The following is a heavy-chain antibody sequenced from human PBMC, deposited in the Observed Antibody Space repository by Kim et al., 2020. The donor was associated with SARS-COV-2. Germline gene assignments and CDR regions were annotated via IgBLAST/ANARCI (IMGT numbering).Heavy chain of an antibody. Sequence: GGSLRLSCAASGFTFSSYGMHWVRQAPGKGLEWVAVIWYDGSNKYYADSVKGRFTISRDNSKNTLYLQMNSLRAEDTAVYSCAREEYYYDSSSFDYWGQGPLVPVSS. J-gene: IGHJ4*02. D-gene: IGHD3-22*01. CDR3: AREEYYYDSSSFDY. CDR2: IWYDGSNK. V-gene: IGHV3-33*01. CDR1: GFTFSSYG.